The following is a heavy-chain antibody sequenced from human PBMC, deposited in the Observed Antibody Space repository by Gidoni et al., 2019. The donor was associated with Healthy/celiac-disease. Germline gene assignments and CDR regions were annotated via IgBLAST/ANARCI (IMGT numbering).Heavy chain of an antibody. Sequence: EVQLVESGGGWVKPGGSLRLSCAASGVTFSSDSMNWVRQAPGKGREWVSYISSSSSTIYYADSVKGRFTISRDNAKNSLYLQMNSLRAEDTAVYYCARVGIPYSSSHDGWFDPWGQGTLVTVSS. J-gene: IGHJ5*02. CDR3: ARVGIPYSSSHDGWFDP. CDR2: ISSSSSTI. D-gene: IGHD6-6*01. CDR1: GVTFSSDS. V-gene: IGHV3-48*01.